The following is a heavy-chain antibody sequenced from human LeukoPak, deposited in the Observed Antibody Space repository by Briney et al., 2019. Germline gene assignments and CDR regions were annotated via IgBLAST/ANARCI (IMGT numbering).Heavy chain of an antibody. CDR3: ARYLNSGPEDF. D-gene: IGHD1-26*01. CDR1: GFTFSNYW. V-gene: IGHV3-7*01. Sequence: GGSLRLSCAATGFTFSNYWISWFRQAPGKGLEWVANIKYDGSEKQYVDSVKGRFTIARDNARKSVSLQMNSLRAEDTAVYYCARYLNSGPEDFWGQGTLVTVSS. CDR2: IKYDGSEK. J-gene: IGHJ4*02.